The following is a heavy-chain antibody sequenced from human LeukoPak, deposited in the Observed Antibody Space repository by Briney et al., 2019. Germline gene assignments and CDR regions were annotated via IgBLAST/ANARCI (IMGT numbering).Heavy chain of an antibody. CDR3: TRRYGGHSGWAGYHDS. J-gene: IGHJ4*02. V-gene: IGHV3-64*01. D-gene: IGHD6-19*01. CDR1: GFSFSAYI. CDR2: IRSDGSST. Sequence: GGSLRLXCVASGFSFSAYIMHWVRQAPGKGLEYVSAIRSDGSSTFYPNSVKGRFTISRDNSKSTLYLQMGSLRAEDTAVYYCTRRYGGHSGWAGYHDSWGQGTLVTVSS.